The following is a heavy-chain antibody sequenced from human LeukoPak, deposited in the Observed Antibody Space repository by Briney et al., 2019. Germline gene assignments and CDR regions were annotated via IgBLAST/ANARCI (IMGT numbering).Heavy chain of an antibody. D-gene: IGHD6-13*01. CDR1: GGSISSYY. V-gene: IGHV4-4*07. Sequence: PSGTLSLTCTVSGGSISSYYWSWVRQPAGKGLEWIGRIYTSGSTNYNPSLKSRVTMSVDTSKNQFSLKLSSVTAADTAVYYCARAFVEIAAAGREYYYYGMDVWGQGTTVTVSS. CDR2: IYTSGST. CDR3: ARAFVEIAAAGREYYYYGMDV. J-gene: IGHJ6*02.